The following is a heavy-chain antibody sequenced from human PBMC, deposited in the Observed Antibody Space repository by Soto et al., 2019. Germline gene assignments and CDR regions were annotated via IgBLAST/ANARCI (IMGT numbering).Heavy chain of an antibody. CDR2: IWYDGSNK. D-gene: IGHD3-10*01. J-gene: IGHJ6*03. CDR3: ARQRPQPGGSGSEGYMDV. Sequence: PGGSLRLSCAASGFTFSSYGMHWVRQAPGKGLEWVAVIWYDGSNKYYADSVKGRFTISRDNSKNTLYLQMNSLRAEDTAVYYCARQRPQPGGSGSEGYMDVWGKGTTVTVSS. CDR1: GFTFSSYG. V-gene: IGHV3-33*01.